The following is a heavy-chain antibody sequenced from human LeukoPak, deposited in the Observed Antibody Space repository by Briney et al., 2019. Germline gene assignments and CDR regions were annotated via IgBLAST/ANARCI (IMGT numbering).Heavy chain of an antibody. CDR1: GFTFTISA. D-gene: IGHD3-16*01. Sequence: QSGGSLRLSCETSGFTFTISAMSWVRQAPGKGLEWVSAIGGSGGITYYADSVKGRFTISRDNSRNVVYMQMNSLRPEDTATYYCSKSSLCVVNSCYFGGVYHYYYMDVWGRGTTVTVSS. V-gene: IGHV3-23*01. CDR3: SKSSLCVVNSCYFGGVYHYYYMDV. J-gene: IGHJ6*03. CDR2: IGGSGGIT.